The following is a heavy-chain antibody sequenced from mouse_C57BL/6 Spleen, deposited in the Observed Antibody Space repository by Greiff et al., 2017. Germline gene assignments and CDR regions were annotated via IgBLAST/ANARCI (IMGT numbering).Heavy chain of an antibody. CDR3: ARWRGDYDEEYYAMDY. Sequence: VQLQQPGTELVKPGASVKLSCKASGYTFTSYWMHWVKQRPGQGLEWIGNINPSNGGTNYNEKFKSKATLTVDKSSSAAYMQLSSLTSEDSAVYYCARWRGDYDEEYYAMDYWGQGTSVTVSS. V-gene: IGHV1-53*01. D-gene: IGHD2-4*01. CDR2: INPSNGGT. CDR1: GYTFTSYW. J-gene: IGHJ4*01.